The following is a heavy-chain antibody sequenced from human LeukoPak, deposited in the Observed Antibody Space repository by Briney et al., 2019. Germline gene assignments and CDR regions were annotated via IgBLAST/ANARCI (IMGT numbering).Heavy chain of an antibody. CDR2: IIPIFGTA. CDR1: GGTFSSYA. J-gene: IGHJ4*02. Sequence: ASVKVSCKASGGTFSSYAISWVRQAPGQGLEWMGGIIPIFGTANYAQKFQGRVTITADESTSTAYMELSSLRSEDTAVYYCARGVVVPAAMVGAAFFDYWGQGTLVTVSS. CDR3: ARGVVVPAAMVGAAFFDY. D-gene: IGHD2-2*01. V-gene: IGHV1-69*01.